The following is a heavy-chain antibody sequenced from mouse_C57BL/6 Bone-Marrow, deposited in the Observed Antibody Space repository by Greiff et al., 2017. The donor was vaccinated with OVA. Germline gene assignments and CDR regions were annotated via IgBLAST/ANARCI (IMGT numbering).Heavy chain of an antibody. Sequence: VQLQQPGAELVRPGTSVKLSCKASGYTFTSYWMHWVKQRPGQGLEWIGVIDPSDSYTNYNQKFKGKATLTVDTSSNTAYLQHSSLTSEDTAVYYCTYSSGYLFAYWGQGTLVTVSA. J-gene: IGHJ3*01. V-gene: IGHV1-59*01. CDR3: TYSSGYLFAY. CDR1: GYTFTSYW. D-gene: IGHD3-2*02. CDR2: IDPSDSYT.